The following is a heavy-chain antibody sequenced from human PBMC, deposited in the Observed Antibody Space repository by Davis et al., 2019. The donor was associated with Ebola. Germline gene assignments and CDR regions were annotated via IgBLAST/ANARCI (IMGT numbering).Heavy chain of an antibody. CDR1: GGSVSSGGHY. D-gene: IGHD6-13*01. Sequence: SETLSLTCTVSGGSVSSGGHYWSWIRQPPGKGLEWIAYIYYSGSTHYNPSLKSRATISVDTSRNQFSLRLSSVTAADTAVYYCAKDSTWYVLDYYYGMDVWGQGTTVTVSS. CDR3: AKDSTWYVLDYYYGMDV. CDR2: IYYSGST. V-gene: IGHV4-61*08. J-gene: IGHJ6*02.